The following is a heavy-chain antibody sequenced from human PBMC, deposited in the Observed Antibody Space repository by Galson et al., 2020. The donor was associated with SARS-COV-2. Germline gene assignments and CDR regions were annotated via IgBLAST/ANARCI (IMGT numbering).Heavy chain of an antibody. V-gene: IGHV1-18*04. CDR3: ARGRWEQLGGLYCYYGMDV. CDR2: ISVNNGNT. Sequence: ASVKVSCKASGYTFTTYGISWVRQAPGQGLEWMGWISVNNGNTHYAQRLQGRVTMTTDTSTSTAYMELRSLRSDDTAVYYCARGRWEQLGGLYCYYGMDVGGQGTTVTVSS. J-gene: IGHJ6*02. D-gene: IGHD1-1*01. CDR1: GYTFTTYG.